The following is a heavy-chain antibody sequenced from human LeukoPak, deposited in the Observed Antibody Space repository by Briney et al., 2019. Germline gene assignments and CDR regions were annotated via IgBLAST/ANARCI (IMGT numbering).Heavy chain of an antibody. CDR1: GGSISSGSYY. V-gene: IGHV4-61*02. Sequence: SETLSLTCTVSGGSISSGSYYWSWIRQPAGKGLEWIGRIYTSGSTNYNPSLKSRVTMSVDTSKNQFSLKLSSVTAADTAVYYCARAQRPLHVGATPSPFDYWGQGTLVTVSS. J-gene: IGHJ4*02. CDR2: IYTSGST. CDR3: ARAQRPLHVGATPSPFDY. D-gene: IGHD1-26*01.